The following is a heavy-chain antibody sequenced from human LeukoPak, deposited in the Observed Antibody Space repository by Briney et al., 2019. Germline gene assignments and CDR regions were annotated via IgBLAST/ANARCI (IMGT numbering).Heavy chain of an antibody. Sequence: GGSLRLSCAASGFTFSSYAMHLVRQAPGKGLEWVAVISYDGSNRYYADSVKGRFTISRDNSKNTLYLQMNSLRGEDTAVYYCARDQYCSSTSCYKGFDYWGQGTLVTVSS. V-gene: IGHV3-30*01. D-gene: IGHD2-2*02. CDR3: ARDQYCSSTSCYKGFDY. CDR1: GFTFSSYA. J-gene: IGHJ4*02. CDR2: ISYDGSNR.